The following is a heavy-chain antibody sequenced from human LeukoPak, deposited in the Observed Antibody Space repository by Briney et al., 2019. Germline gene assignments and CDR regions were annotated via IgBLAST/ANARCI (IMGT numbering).Heavy chain of an antibody. CDR3: ARVTYNGYQHFDY. CDR2: IHHRGTT. V-gene: IGHV4-39*07. CDR1: GGSMSTNTYY. Sequence: SETLSLTCIVSGGSMSTNTYYWGWIRLPPGKGLEWIGEIHHRGTTYYNPSLRSRVTISVDTSKNQFSLRLTSVTAADTAVYYCARVTYNGYQHFDYWGQGNLVTVS. D-gene: IGHD3-10*01. J-gene: IGHJ4*02.